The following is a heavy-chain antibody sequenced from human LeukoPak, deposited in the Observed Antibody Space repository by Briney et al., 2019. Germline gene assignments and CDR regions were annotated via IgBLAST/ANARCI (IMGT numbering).Heavy chain of an antibody. V-gene: IGHV4-59*01. J-gene: IGHJ4*02. Sequence: SETLSLTCSVSGGSISTYYWSWIRQPPGKGLEWIGYNYNRGTTNYNPSLKSRVTISVDRSKNQFSLSLTSVTVADTAVYHCARERASAGPHFEHWGRGILVTVSS. CDR1: GGSISTYY. CDR2: NYNRGTT. D-gene: IGHD6-13*01. CDR3: ARERASAGPHFEH.